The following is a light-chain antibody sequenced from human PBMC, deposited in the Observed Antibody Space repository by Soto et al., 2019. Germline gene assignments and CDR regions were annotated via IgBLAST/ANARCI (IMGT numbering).Light chain of an antibody. CDR2: EVS. CDR1: SSDVGGYNY. Sequence: QAVVTQPPSASGSPGQSVTISCTGTSSDVGGYNYVSWYQQYPGKAPKLIIYEVSERPSGVPDRFSGSKSGNTASLTVSGLQTADEADYYCSSYAGSNWYVFGTGTKVTVL. V-gene: IGLV2-8*01. CDR3: SSYAGSNWYV. J-gene: IGLJ1*01.